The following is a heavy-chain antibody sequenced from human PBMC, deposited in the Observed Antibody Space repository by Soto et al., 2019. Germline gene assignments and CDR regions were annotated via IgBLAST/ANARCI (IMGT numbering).Heavy chain of an antibody. Sequence: GGSLRLSCAASGFTFSNYEMNWVRQAPGKGLEWISYISSRGTVKYLADSVKGRFTISRDNAKNSLYLQMNSLRAEDTAVYYCTRYRWFDAWGQGTLVTVSS. CDR2: ISSRGTVK. J-gene: IGHJ5*02. CDR3: TRYRWFDA. CDR1: GFTFSNYE. V-gene: IGHV3-48*03. D-gene: IGHD3-16*02.